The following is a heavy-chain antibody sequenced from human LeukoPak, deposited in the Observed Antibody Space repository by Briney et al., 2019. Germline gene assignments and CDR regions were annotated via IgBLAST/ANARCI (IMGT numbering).Heavy chain of an antibody. D-gene: IGHD2-2*01. J-gene: IGHJ6*03. Sequence: SETLSLTCTVSGYSISSGYYWGWIRQPPGKGLEWIGSIYHSGSTYYNPSLKSRVTISVDTSKNQFSLKLSSVTAADSAVYYCARTSEGYCSSPRCWAYYYYMDVWGKGTTVTISS. CDR1: GYSISSGYY. V-gene: IGHV4-38-2*02. CDR3: ARTSEGYCSSPRCWAYYYYMDV. CDR2: IYHSGST.